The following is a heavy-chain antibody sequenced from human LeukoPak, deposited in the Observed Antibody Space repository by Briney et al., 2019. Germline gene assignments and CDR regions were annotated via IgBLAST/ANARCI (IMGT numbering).Heavy chain of an antibody. CDR1: GGSIGNY. CDR2: IYYSGST. D-gene: IGHD4-11*01. Sequence: SETLSLTCTVSGGSIGNYWSWIRQPPGKGLEWIGYIYYSGSTNYNPSLKSRVTISVDTSKNQFSLKLSSVTAADTAVYYCAREPTVTHNWFDPWGQGALVTVSS. CDR3: AREPTVTHNWFDP. V-gene: IGHV4-59*01. J-gene: IGHJ5*02.